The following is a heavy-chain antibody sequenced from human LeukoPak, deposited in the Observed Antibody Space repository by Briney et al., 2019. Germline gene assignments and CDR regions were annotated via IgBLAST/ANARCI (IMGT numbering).Heavy chain of an antibody. Sequence: GESLKISCKGSGYSSTSSWIGWVRQMPGKGLDWMGIIYLGDSETRYSPSFQGQVTISADKSIRTAYLQWNSLKASDTAMYYCASAVAVAGPDAFDIWGHGTMVTVSS. CDR1: GYSSTSSW. V-gene: IGHV5-51*01. J-gene: IGHJ3*02. CDR2: IYLGDSET. CDR3: ASAVAVAGPDAFDI. D-gene: IGHD6-19*01.